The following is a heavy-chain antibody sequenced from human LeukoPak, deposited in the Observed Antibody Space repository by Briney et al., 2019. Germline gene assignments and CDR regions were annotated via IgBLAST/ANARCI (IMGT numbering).Heavy chain of an antibody. CDR3: TRETPPGILWFGDPTQSITSGHGEDY. V-gene: IGHV4-39*02. CDR1: GGSISSTTYF. J-gene: IGHJ4*02. D-gene: IGHD3-10*01. CDR2: INYSGST. Sequence: PSETLSLTCSVSGGSISSTTYFWGWIRQPPGKGLEWIVSINYSGSTYYNPSLKSRVTISVDTSKNQFSLKLSSVTAADTAVYYCTRETPPGILWFGDPTQSITSGHGEDYWGQGTLVTVSS.